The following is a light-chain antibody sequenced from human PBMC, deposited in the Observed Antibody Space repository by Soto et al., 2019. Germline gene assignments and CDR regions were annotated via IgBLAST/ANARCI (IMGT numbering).Light chain of an antibody. CDR3: LQYNDWPPKQYT. Sequence: EIVMTQSPATLSVSPGERVTLSCRASQSVSSDLAWYQYKPGQAPRLLIYGASTRATGTPARFSGSGSGTPFSLIISSLQSEDFVLYYCLQYNDWPPKQYTFGQGTKLQIK. CDR1: QSVSSD. V-gene: IGKV3-15*01. CDR2: GAS. J-gene: IGKJ2*01.